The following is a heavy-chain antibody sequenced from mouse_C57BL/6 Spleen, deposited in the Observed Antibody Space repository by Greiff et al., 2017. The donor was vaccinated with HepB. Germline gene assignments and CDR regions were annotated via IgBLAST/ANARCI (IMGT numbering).Heavy chain of an antibody. CDR1: GYTFTSYW. CDR3: ARRGYGSLFAY. Sequence: VQLQQSGAELVKPGASVKLSCKASGYTFTSYWMQWVKQRPGQGLEWIGEIDPSDSYTNYNQKFKGKATLTVDTSSSTAYMQLSSLTSEDSAVYYCARRGYGSLFAYWGQGTLVTVSA. J-gene: IGHJ3*01. D-gene: IGHD1-1*01. V-gene: IGHV1-50*01. CDR2: IDPSDSYT.